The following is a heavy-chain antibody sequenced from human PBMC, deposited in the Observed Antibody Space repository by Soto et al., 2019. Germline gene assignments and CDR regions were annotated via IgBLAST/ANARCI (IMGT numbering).Heavy chain of an antibody. D-gene: IGHD3-10*01. J-gene: IGHJ4*02. Sequence: QVQLVQSGPEVRKPGASVKVSCEASGYNFIAYGISWVRQAPGQGLEWMGWISVYNGNTEYAQKFLGRVTMTSDTSTNTDYMELRSLRSDDTAVYYCARGNPGGQYWGQGTLVTVSS. CDR2: ISVYNGNT. CDR3: ARGNPGGQY. CDR1: GYNFIAYG. V-gene: IGHV1-18*01.